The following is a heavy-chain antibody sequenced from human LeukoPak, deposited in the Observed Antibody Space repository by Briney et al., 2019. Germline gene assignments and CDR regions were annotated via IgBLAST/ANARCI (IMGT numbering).Heavy chain of an antibody. V-gene: IGHV3-48*03. CDR3: ARDGQRWSIYY. J-gene: IGHJ4*02. CDR2: ISSNGSNT. D-gene: IGHD2-8*02. Sequence: TGGSLRLSCAASGFTFSSYEMIWVRQAPGKGLEWISYISSNGSNTYYADSLKGRFTISRDNAKNSLYLQMNSLRAEDTAVYYCARDGQRWSIYYWGQGTLVTVSS. CDR1: GFTFSSYE.